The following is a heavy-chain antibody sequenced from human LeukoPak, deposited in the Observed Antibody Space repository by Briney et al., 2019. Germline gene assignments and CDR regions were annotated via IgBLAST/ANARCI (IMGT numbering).Heavy chain of an antibody. CDR2: IYISGNT. CDR1: GGSITNYY. V-gene: IGHV4-4*07. J-gene: IGHJ4*02. CDR3: ARDHCSGGSCYFPLDY. D-gene: IGHD2-15*01. Sequence: PLETLSLTCTVSGGSITNYYWSWIRQPAGKGLEWIGRIYISGNTNYNPSLKSRVTMSVDTSKNQFSLKLSSVTAADTAVYYCARDHCSGGSCYFPLDYWGQGTLVTASS.